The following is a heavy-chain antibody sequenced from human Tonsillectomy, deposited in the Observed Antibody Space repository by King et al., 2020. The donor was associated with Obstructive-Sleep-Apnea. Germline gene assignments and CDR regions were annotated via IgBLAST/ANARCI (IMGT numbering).Heavy chain of an antibody. CDR2: IYHSGRT. J-gene: IGHJ3*02. CDR1: AGSISSNW. CDR3: AREGATGATEGAAGITAFDI. D-gene: IGHD6-13*01. V-gene: IGHV4-4*02. Sequence: VQLQESGPGLVKPSGTLSLTCAVSAGSISSNWWSWVRQPPGKGLEWIGEIYHSGRTNYNPSLRSRGTMSVDISKNQVSLRLSALTAAETAVYYCAREGATGATEGAAGITAFDIWGQGTMVTVSS.